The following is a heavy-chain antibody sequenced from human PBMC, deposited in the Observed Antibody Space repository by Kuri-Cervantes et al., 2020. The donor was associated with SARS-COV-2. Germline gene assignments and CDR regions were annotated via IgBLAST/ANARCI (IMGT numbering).Heavy chain of an antibody. CDR1: GFTFSSYA. D-gene: IGHD4/OR15-4a*01. CDR2: ISGSGGST. V-gene: IGHV3-23*01. Sequence: GGSLRLSCAASGFTFSSYAMNWVRQAPGRGLEWVSAISGSGGSTYYADSVKGRFTISRDNSKNTLYLQMSSMRAEDTAVYSCAKVHSGDNAYFDYWGQGTLVTVSS. CDR3: AKVHSGDNAYFDY. J-gene: IGHJ4*02.